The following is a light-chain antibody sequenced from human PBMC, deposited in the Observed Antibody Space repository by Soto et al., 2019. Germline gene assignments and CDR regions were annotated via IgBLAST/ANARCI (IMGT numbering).Light chain of an antibody. CDR3: SSYTSSSTLV. CDR1: ISHVGGYNY. CDR2: EVS. Sequence: QCLLTQPAPVSGPRGQSITISCTGTISHVGGYNYVSWYQQHPGKAPKLMIYEVSNRPSGVSNRFSGSKSGNTASLTISGLQAEDEADYYCSSYTSSSTLVFGTGTKVTVL. J-gene: IGLJ1*01. V-gene: IGLV2-14*01.